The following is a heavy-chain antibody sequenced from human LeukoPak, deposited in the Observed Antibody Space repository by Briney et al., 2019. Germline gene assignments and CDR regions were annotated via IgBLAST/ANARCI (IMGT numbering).Heavy chain of an antibody. CDR1: GYSFTSNW. V-gene: IGHV5-51*01. J-gene: IGHJ4*02. CDR3: ARQVNGGNFDY. CDR2: IYPGDSDT. Sequence: GESLKISCKGSGYSFTSNWIGWVRQVPGKGLECMGIIYPGDSDTKYSPSFQGQVTISADKSISTAYLQWSSLKASDTAMYYCARQVNGGNFDYWGQGALVTVSS. D-gene: IGHD2-8*01.